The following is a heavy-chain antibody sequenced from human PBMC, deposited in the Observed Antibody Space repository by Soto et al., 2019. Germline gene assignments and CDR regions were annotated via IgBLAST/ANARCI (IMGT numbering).Heavy chain of an antibody. V-gene: IGHV3-23*01. CDR2: ISGSGGSS. CDR3: AKDIADIVVIPASISAYYALHV. D-gene: IGHD2-2*01. CDR1: GFTFSNYA. Sequence: EVHLLESGGGLVQPGGSLRLSCAASGFTFSNYAMSWVRQAPGKGLQWVSAISGSGGSSYYADSVKGRFTISTDNSKNTLYLQLNSRRAEDTAVYYCAKDIADIVVIPASISAYYALHVWGQGTTVTVSS. J-gene: IGHJ6*02.